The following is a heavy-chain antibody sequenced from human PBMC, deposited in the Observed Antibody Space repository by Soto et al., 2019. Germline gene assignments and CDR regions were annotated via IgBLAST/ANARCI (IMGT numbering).Heavy chain of an antibody. D-gene: IGHD1-26*01. CDR3: ARDGGSYYDFDY. V-gene: IGHV3-21*01. CDR2: ISSSSSYI. CDR1: GFTFSSYS. Sequence: AGGSLRLSCAASGFTFSSYSMNWVRQAPGKGLEWVSSISSSSSYIYYADSVKGRFTISRDNAKNSLYLQMNSLRAEDTAVYYCARDGGSYYDFDYWGQGTLVTVSS. J-gene: IGHJ4*02.